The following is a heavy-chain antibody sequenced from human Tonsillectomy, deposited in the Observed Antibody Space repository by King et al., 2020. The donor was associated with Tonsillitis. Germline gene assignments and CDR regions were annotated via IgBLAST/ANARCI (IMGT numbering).Heavy chain of an antibody. J-gene: IGHJ5*02. CDR3: ARSHISNSGWYGWFDP. V-gene: IGHV2-70*01. D-gene: IGHD6-19*01. CDR1: GFSLNTSGMC. CDR2: IDWDDDK. Sequence: TLQESGPALVKPPQTLTLTCTFSGFSLNTSGMCVSWIRQPPGKALEWLALIDWDDDKDYSTSLQTRLTISKDAYRNQVVLTMINMDPVDTATYYCARSHISNSGWYGWFDPWGQGTLVTVSS.